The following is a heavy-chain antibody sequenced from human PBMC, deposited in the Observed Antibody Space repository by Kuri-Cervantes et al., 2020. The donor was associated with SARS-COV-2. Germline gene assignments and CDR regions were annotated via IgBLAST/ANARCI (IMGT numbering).Heavy chain of an antibody. CDR3: ARVPGIYSYGPPHFDY. V-gene: IGHV1-2*02. D-gene: IGHD5-18*01. J-gene: IGHJ4*02. CDR2: INPNSGGT. CDR1: GYTFTSYY. Sequence: GESLKISCKASGYTFTSYYMHWVRQAPGQGLEWMGWINPNSGGTNYAQKFQGRVTMTRDTSISTAYMELSRLRSDDTAVDYCARVPGIYSYGPPHFDYWGQGTLVTVSS.